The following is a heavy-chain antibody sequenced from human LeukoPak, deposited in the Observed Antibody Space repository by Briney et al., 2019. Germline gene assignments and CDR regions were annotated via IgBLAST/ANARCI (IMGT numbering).Heavy chain of an antibody. V-gene: IGHV4-39*07. CDR2: IYYSGST. J-gene: IGHJ6*03. Sequence: SETLSLTCTVSGGSISSSSYYWAWIRQPPGKGLEWIGSIYYSGSTYYNPSLKSRVTISVDTSKNQFSLKLSSVTAADTAVYYCARAPRGYYYYYMDVWGKGTTVTVSS. CDR3: ARAPRGYYYYYMDV. CDR1: GGSISSSSYY.